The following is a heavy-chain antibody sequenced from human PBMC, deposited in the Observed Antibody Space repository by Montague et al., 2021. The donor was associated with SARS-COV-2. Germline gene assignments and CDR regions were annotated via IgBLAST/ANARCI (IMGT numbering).Heavy chain of an antibody. CDR1: GGPIRSFY. D-gene: IGHD4-11*01. V-gene: IGHV4-59*08. CDR2: SSVNEST. CDR3: ARHYSACVPAVY. J-gene: IGHJ4*02. Sequence: SETLSLTCTVSGGPIRSFYWNWFWQPQAPGMEWNWYSSVNESTNNNYTLTRRATMSVDTYKNQFSLKVNSVTAADTAVYYCARHYSACVPAVYWGQGTLVTVSS.